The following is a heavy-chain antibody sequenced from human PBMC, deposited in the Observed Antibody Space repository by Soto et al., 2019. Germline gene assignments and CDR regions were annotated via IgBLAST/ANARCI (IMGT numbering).Heavy chain of an antibody. CDR2: IDPSDSYT. CDR1: GYAFTSYC. D-gene: IGHD2-21*01. J-gene: IGHJ5*02. V-gene: IGHV5-10-1*01. CDR3: ARHGAHIMAVGES. Sequence: GESLKISCQGSGYAFTSYCISWVRQMPGKGLEWMGRIDPSDSYTNYSPSFQGHVTISVDKSISTAYLKWSSLKASDTAMYYCARHGAHIMAVGESWGQGTLVTVSS.